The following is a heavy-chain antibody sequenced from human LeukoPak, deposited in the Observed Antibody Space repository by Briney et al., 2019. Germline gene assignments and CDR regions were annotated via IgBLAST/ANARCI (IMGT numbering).Heavy chain of an antibody. D-gene: IGHD3-10*01. CDR3: AKDTGGSGSYFDY. J-gene: IGHJ4*02. CDR2: IWYDGSNK. V-gene: IGHV3-33*06. Sequence: PGGSLRLSCAASGFTLSSYGMHWVRQAPGKGLEWVAVIWYDGSNKYYADSVKGRFTISRDNSKNTLYLQMNSLRAEDTAVYYCAKDTGGSGSYFDYWGQGTLVTVSS. CDR1: GFTLSSYG.